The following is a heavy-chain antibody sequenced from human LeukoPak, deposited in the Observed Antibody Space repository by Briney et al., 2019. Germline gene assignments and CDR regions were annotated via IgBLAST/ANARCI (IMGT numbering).Heavy chain of an antibody. J-gene: IGHJ4*02. CDR2: IKQDGSEK. D-gene: IGHD6-19*01. CDR3: ARKFGSSGWYPY. V-gene: IGHV3-7*03. Sequence: GESLRLSCAASGFTFSSYCMSWVRQPPGKGLEWVANIKQDGSEKYYVDSMKGRFTISRDNDKNSLYLKMNSLRAEDTAVYYCARKFGSSGWYPYWGQGTLVTVSS. CDR1: GFTFSSYC.